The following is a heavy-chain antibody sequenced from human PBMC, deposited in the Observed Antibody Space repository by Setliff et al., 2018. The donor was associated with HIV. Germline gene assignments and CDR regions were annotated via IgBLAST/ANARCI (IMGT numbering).Heavy chain of an antibody. CDR2: IHTSGNT. CDR1: GGSISSGSYY. D-gene: IGHD2-21*01. CDR3: ARVPVAGANWFDP. V-gene: IGHV4-61*02. J-gene: IGHJ5*02. Sequence: SETLSLTCTVSGGSISSGSYYWSWIRQPAGKGLEWIGRIHTSGNTNYNPSLKSRVTISVDRSKNLFSLKLISVTAADQGVYYCARVPVAGANWFDPWGLGTLVTVSS.